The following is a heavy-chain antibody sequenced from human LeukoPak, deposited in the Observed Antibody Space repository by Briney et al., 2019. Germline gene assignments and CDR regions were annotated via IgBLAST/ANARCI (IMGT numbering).Heavy chain of an antibody. Sequence: MSGGSLRLSCAASGFTFSSYSMNWVRQAPGKGLEWVSSISSSSSYIYYADSVKGRFTISRDNAKNSLYLQMNSLRAEDTAVYYCARSGRQLGGYFDYWGQGTLVTVSS. V-gene: IGHV3-21*01. CDR1: GFTFSSYS. CDR2: ISSSSSYI. J-gene: IGHJ4*02. D-gene: IGHD6-6*01. CDR3: ARSGRQLGGYFDY.